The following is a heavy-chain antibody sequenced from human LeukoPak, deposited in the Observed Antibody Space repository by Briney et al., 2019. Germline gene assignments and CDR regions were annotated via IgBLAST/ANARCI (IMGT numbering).Heavy chain of an antibody. D-gene: IGHD1-26*01. CDR3: ARVAGIVGANDY. J-gene: IGHJ4*02. Sequence: ASVKVSCKASGYTFTGYYMHWVRQAPGQGLEWMGWINPNSGGTNYAQKFQGRVTMTRDTSISTAYMELGRPRSDDTAVYYCARVAGIVGANDYWGQGTLVTVSS. CDR2: INPNSGGT. CDR1: GYTFTGYY. V-gene: IGHV1-2*02.